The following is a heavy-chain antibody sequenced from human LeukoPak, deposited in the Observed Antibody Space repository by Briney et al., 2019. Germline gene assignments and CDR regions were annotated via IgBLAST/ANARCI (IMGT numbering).Heavy chain of an antibody. V-gene: IGHV3-7*03. J-gene: IGHJ4*02. CDR3: AKDSYYYDMEYYFDY. D-gene: IGHD3-22*01. CDR1: GFTFSRYW. Sequence: GGSLRLSCVGSGFTFSRYWLNWVRQAPGKGLEWVANMNQDGSEIYYLDSVKGRFTISRDNAKNSLYLQMNSLRAEDTALYYCAKDSYYYDMEYYFDYWGQGTLVTVSS. CDR2: MNQDGSEI.